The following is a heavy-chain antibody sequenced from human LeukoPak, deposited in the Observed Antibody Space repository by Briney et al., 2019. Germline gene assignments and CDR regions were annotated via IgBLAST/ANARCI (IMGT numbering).Heavy chain of an antibody. Sequence: PGGCLRLSCAASGFTFSNAWLGSVRQARGKGLGWVDRIKSKTDGGTPDYSAAVKGRFTISRDDSKTTLYLQMNSLKTVDTAVYYCTTGPFDYYGSASYLANGMDVWGQETTVTVSS. V-gene: IGHV3-15*01. CDR3: TTGPFDYYGSASYLANGMDV. D-gene: IGHD3-10*01. CDR1: GFTFSNAW. J-gene: IGHJ6*02. CDR2: IKSKTDGGTP.